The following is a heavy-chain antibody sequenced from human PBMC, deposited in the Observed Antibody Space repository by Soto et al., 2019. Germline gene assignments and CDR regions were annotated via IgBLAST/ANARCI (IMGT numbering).Heavy chain of an antibody. J-gene: IGHJ2*01. CDR1: GFTFSTYT. Sequence: EVQLLESGGGLVQPGGSLRLSCAASGFTFSTYTMSWVRQAPGKGMECVSAISGPGGSSSYTDSVKGRFTISRDSSKNTLSLQMDSLRAEDPARYDCADRAVAGRNWDFDLWGRGTLVTVSS. CDR2: ISGPGGSS. CDR3: ADRAVAGRNWDFDL. V-gene: IGHV3-23*01. D-gene: IGHD6-19*01.